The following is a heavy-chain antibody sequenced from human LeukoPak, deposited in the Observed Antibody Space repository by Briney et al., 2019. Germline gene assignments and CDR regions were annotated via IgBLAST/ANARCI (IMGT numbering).Heavy chain of an antibody. J-gene: IGHJ6*02. CDR1: GFTFSSYA. D-gene: IGHD3-3*01. Sequence: QSGGSLRLSCAASGFTFSSYAMSWVRQAPGKGLEWVSAISGSGGSTYYADSVKGRFTISRDNSKSTLYLQMNSLRAEDTAVYYCARVEGGLDYDFWNDQYYGMDVWGQGTTVTVSS. V-gene: IGHV3-23*01. CDR3: ARVEGGLDYDFWNDQYYGMDV. CDR2: ISGSGGST.